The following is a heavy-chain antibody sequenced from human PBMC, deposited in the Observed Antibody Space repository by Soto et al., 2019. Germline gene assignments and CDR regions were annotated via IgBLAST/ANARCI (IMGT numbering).Heavy chain of an antibody. CDR1: GYTFTSYD. V-gene: IGHV1-8*01. D-gene: IGHD7-27*01. CDR2: MNPQSGNT. CDR3: AREGAGDRRDFDY. Sequence: ASVKVSCKASGYTFTSYDITWLRQATGQGLEWMGWMNPQSGNTGYAQKFQGRVTMTRNTSRSTAYMELSRLRSDDTAVYYCAREGAGDRRDFDYWGQGTLVTVSS. J-gene: IGHJ4*02.